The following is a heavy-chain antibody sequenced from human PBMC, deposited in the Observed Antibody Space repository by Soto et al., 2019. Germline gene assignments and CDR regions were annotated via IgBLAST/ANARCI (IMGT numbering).Heavy chain of an antibody. V-gene: IGHV3-7*01. J-gene: IGHJ4*02. CDR2: VSSDGRDK. Sequence: EVQLEESGGGLVQPGGSLRLSCAASGFSFSSYWMSWVRQAPGKGPEWVAIVSSDGRDKTYADSVKGRFTISRDNAENSLFLQMNSLRADDTAVYYCARDARYSGPFDYWGQGALVTVSS. D-gene: IGHD6-19*01. CDR3: ARDARYSGPFDY. CDR1: GFSFSSYW.